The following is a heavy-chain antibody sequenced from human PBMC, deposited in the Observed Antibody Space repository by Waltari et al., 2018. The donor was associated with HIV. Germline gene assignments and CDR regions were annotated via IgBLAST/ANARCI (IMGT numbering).Heavy chain of an antibody. Sequence: ELQLVESGGGLVKPGGSLRLSCAASRFSFSKAWMSWVRQAPGKGLECVGSIRSNTDGGTTDYAAPVKGRFTISRDDSKNTLYLQMNSLKTEDTGVYYCKTDPVGSGWPTYNGFEPWGQGTLVTVSS. CDR3: KTDPVGSGWPTYNGFEP. V-gene: IGHV3-15*01. CDR2: IRSNTDGGTT. J-gene: IGHJ5*02. D-gene: IGHD6-19*01. CDR1: RFSFSKAW.